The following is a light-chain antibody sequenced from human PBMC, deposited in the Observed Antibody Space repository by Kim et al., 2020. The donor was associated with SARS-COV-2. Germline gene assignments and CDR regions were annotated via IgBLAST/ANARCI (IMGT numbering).Light chain of an antibody. CDR1: SSNIGAGYG. CDR3: QSYDTSLRGVL. Sequence: QSALTQPPSVSGAPGQRVTISCTGSSSNIGAGYGVHWYQRLPGSAPKLLIYANNNRPSGVPDRFSGSKSGTSVSLAITGLQAEDEADYYCQSYDTSLRGVLFGGGTQLTVL. J-gene: IGLJ2*01. CDR2: ANN. V-gene: IGLV1-40*01.